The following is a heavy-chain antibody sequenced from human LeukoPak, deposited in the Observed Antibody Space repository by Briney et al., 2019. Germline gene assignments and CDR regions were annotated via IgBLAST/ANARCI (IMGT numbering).Heavy chain of an antibody. CDR3: AREWVTILHYMDV. J-gene: IGHJ6*03. CDR2: IYYSGST. Sequence: SETLSLTCTVSGGSISSGDYYWSWIRQPPGKGLEWIGYIYYSGSTYYNPSLKSRVTISVDTSKNQFSLKLSSVTAADTAEYYCAREWVTILHYMDVWGKGTTVTVSS. CDR1: GGSISSGDYY. D-gene: IGHD3-3*01. V-gene: IGHV4-30-4*08.